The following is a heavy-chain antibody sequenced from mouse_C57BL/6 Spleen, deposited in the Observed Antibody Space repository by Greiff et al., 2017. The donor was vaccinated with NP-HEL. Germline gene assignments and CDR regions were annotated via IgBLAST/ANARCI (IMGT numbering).Heavy chain of an antibody. CDR3: ARERGWLLRRYFDY. J-gene: IGHJ2*01. V-gene: IGHV1-55*01. D-gene: IGHD2-3*01. CDR1: GYTFTSYW. CDR2: IYPGSGST. Sequence: QVQLQQPGAELVKPGASVKMSCKASGYTFTSYWITWVKQRPGQGLEWIGDIYPGSGSTNYNEKFKSKATLTVDTSSSTAYMQLSSLTSEDSAVYYCARERGWLLRRYFDYWGQGTTLTVSS.